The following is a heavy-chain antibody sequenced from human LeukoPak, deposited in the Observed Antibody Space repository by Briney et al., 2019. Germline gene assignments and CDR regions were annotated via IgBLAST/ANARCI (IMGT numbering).Heavy chain of an antibody. Sequence: ASVKVSCKASGYTFTNYTLNWVRQAPGQGLEWMGWIDTNTGNPTYAQGFTGRFVFSLDTSVSTAYLQISSLKAEDTAVYYCARAGITMIVVDFDYWGQGTLVTVSS. CDR1: GYTFTNYT. V-gene: IGHV7-4-1*02. J-gene: IGHJ4*02. CDR3: ARAGITMIVVDFDY. CDR2: IDTNTGNP. D-gene: IGHD3-22*01.